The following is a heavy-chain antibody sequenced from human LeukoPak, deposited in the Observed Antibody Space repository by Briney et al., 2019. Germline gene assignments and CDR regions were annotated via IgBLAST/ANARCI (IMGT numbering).Heavy chain of an antibody. V-gene: IGHV3-11*01. CDR1: GFTFSDYY. CDR2: ISSSGSTI. D-gene: IGHD1-26*01. Sequence: GGSLRLSCAASGFTFSDYYMSWIRQAPGKGLEWVSYISSSGSTIYYADSVKGRFTISRDNAKDSLYLQMNSLRAGDTAVYYCARVTGSSTAVYWGQGTLVTVSS. J-gene: IGHJ4*02. CDR3: ARVTGSSTAVY.